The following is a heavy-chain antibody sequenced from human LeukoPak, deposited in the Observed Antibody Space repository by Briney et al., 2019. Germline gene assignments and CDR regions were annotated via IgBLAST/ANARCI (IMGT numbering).Heavy chain of an antibody. CDR3: ARGYGSDSHPGY. V-gene: IGHV3-53*01. J-gene: IGHJ4*02. CDR1: GFTVSTNQ. D-gene: IGHD4-23*01. CDR2: IYSNGGT. Sequence: GGSLRLPCAASGFTVSTNQMSWVRQAPGKGLEWVSLIYSNGGTHYVDSVKGRFTISRDNSKNTLYLQMDSLRAEDTAVYYCARGYGSDSHPGYWGQGTLVTVSS.